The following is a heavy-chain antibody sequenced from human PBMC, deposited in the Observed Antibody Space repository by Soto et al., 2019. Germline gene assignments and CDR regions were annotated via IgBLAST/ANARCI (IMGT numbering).Heavy chain of an antibody. CDR3: ARDRKEYYDILTGYWYYGMDV. D-gene: IGHD3-9*01. Sequence: SVKVSCKASGGTFSSYAISWVRQAPGQGLEWMGGIIPIFGTANYAQKFQGRVTITADESTSTAYMELSSLRSEDTAVYYCARDRKEYYDILTGYWYYGMDVWGQGTTVTVSS. CDR2: IIPIFGTA. V-gene: IGHV1-69*13. J-gene: IGHJ6*02. CDR1: GGTFSSYA.